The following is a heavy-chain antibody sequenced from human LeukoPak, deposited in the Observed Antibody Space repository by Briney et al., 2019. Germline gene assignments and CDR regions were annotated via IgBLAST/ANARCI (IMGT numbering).Heavy chain of an antibody. CDR2: ISSNGGST. J-gene: IGHJ6*03. CDR1: GFTFSSYA. V-gene: IGHV3-64*01. CDR3: ARVGYSQGWRGRGYYYMDV. D-gene: IGHD5-18*01. Sequence: GGSLRLSCAASGFTFSSYAMHWVRQAPGKGLEYVSAISSNGGSTYYANSVKGRFTISRDNSKNTLYLQMGSLRAEDMAVYYCARVGYSQGWRGRGYYYMDVWGKGTTVTISS.